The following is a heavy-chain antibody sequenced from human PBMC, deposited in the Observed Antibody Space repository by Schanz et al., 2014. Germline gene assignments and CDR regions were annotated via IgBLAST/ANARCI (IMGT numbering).Heavy chain of an antibody. V-gene: IGHV3-33*03. CDR2: TRPDGSNK. CDR3: AGAVATIRADSFDI. D-gene: IGHD5-12*01. CDR1: GFTFSSYG. Sequence: VQLVESGGGVVQPGRSLRLSCAASGFTFSSYGMHWVRQAPGKGLEWVAFTRPDGSNKYYADSVKGRFTISRDNAKNSLYLQMNSLRAEDTAVYYCAGAVATIRADSFDIWGQGTMVAVSS. J-gene: IGHJ3*02.